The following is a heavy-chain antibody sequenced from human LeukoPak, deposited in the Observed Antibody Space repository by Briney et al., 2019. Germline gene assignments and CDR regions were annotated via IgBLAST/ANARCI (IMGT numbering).Heavy chain of an antibody. CDR1: GFTFSSYA. D-gene: IGHD1-26*01. Sequence: PGGSLRLSCAASGFTFSSYAMSWVRQAPGKGLEWVSAISGSGGSTYYADSVKGRFTISRDNSKNTLYLQMNSLRAEDTAVYYCAKGLRDTVVGAANFDYWGQGTLVTVSS. V-gene: IGHV3-23*01. CDR3: AKGLRDTVVGAANFDY. J-gene: IGHJ4*02. CDR2: ISGSGGST.